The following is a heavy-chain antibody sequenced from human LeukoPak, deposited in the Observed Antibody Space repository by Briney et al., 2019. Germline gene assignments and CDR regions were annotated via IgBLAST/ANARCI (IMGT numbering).Heavy chain of an antibody. J-gene: IGHJ4*02. Sequence: GGSLRLSCAASGFTFSSYWMSWVRQAPGKGLEWLANIKQDGSEKYYVDSVKGRFTISRDNAKNSLYLQRNSLRAEDTAVYYCARASPPLYDFWSGYDYWGQGTLVTVSS. CDR2: IKQDGSEK. D-gene: IGHD3-3*01. V-gene: IGHV3-7*01. CDR1: GFTFSSYW. CDR3: ARASPPLYDFWSGYDY.